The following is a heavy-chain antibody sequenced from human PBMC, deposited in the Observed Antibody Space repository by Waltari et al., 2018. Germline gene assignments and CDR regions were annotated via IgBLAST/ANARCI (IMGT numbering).Heavy chain of an antibody. V-gene: IGHV3-23*01. D-gene: IGHD3-10*01. CDR1: GFTFSNFA. Sequence: EVQLLESGGDLVQPGGSLRLSCTASGFTFSNFAMSWVRQAPGKGLEGVSQSSDGGDRTYYADTLKGRFSVSKDKSKNTVYLQMNSLRVEDTAVYYCAQGGFGYWGQGTLVTVSS. J-gene: IGHJ4*02. CDR2: SSDGGDRT. CDR3: AQGGFGY.